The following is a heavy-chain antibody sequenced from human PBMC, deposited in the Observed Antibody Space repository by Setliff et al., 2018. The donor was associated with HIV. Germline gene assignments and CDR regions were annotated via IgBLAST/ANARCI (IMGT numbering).Heavy chain of an antibody. D-gene: IGHD3-3*01. J-gene: IGHJ4*02. CDR3: ARHTIFGGNFDY. Sequence: SETLSLTCTVSGGSISSFFWSWIRQPPGKGLEWIGHISYSGSTNYNPSLKSRVTISVDTSKNQFSLKLSSVTAADTAVYYCARHTIFGGNFDYWGQGTLVTVSS. CDR2: ISYSGST. CDR1: GGSISSFF. V-gene: IGHV4-59*01.